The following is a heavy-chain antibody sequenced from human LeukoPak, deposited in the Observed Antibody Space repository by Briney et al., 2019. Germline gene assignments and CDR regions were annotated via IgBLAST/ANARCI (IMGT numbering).Heavy chain of an antibody. CDR3: ATTGSLPIWYFDL. J-gene: IGHJ2*01. Sequence: SETLSLTCTVSGASISSYYWSWIRQPPGKGLEWIGYTYYNGNTNYNPPLKSRVTISVDTSKNLFSLKLSSVTAADTAVYYCATTGSLPIWYFDLWGRGTLVIVSS. CDR1: GASISSYY. D-gene: IGHD6-19*01. V-gene: IGHV4-59*01. CDR2: TYYNGNT.